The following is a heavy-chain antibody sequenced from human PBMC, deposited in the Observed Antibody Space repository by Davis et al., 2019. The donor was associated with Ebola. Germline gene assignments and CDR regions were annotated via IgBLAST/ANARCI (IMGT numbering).Heavy chain of an antibody. CDR1: GGSFSGYY. D-gene: IGHD3-16*01. Sequence: MPGGSLRLSCAVYGGSFSGYYWSWIRQPPGKGLEWIGEINHSGSTNYNPSLKSRVTISVDTSKNQFSLKLSSVTAADTAVYYCARGEGYRIWGAFDIWDQGTMVTVSS. CDR3: ARGEGYRIWGAFDI. J-gene: IGHJ3*02. CDR2: INHSGST. V-gene: IGHV4-34*01.